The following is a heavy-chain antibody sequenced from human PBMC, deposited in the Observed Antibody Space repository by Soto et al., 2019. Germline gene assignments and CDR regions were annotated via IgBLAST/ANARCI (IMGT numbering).Heavy chain of an antibody. V-gene: IGHV4-34*01. Sequence: SETLSLTCAVYGGSFSGYYWSWIRQPPGKGLEWIGEINHSGSTNYNPSLKSRVTISVDTSKNQFSLKLSSVTAADTAVYYCARSLRDPYYDILTGYYRGYYYYGMDVWGQGTTVTVS. CDR1: GGSFSGYY. CDR3: ARSLRDPYYDILTGYYRGYYYYGMDV. D-gene: IGHD3-9*01. J-gene: IGHJ6*02. CDR2: INHSGST.